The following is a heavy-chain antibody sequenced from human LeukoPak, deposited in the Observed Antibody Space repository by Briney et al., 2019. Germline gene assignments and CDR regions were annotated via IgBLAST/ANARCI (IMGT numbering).Heavy chain of an antibody. CDR1: GFTFRNYA. CDR3: ARDFRLGGTTGWIN. CDR2: ISAGGHDR. J-gene: IGHJ4*02. Sequence: GGSLRVSCEASGFTFRNYAMTWIRQSPGKGLEWDSGISAGGHDRYYADSVKGRFIISRDNSRGTVSLQMDSLRVDDTAFYFCARDFRLGGTTGWINWGQGTLVVVSS. D-gene: IGHD1/OR15-1a*01. V-gene: IGHV3-23*01.